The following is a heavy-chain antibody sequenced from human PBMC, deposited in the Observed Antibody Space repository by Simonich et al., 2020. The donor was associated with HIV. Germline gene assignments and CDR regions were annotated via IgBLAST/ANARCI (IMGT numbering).Heavy chain of an antibody. V-gene: IGHV1-46*01. D-gene: IGHD2-21*02. CDR2: INPSGGST. CDR1: GYTFTSSY. J-gene: IGHJ4*02. Sequence: QVQLVQSGAEVKKPGASVKVSCKASGYTFTSSYMHWVRQAPGQGLEWMGIINPSGGSTSYAQKVQGRVTMTRDTSTSTVYMELSSLRSEDTAVYYCARGEGVVTVFDYWGQGTLVTVSS. CDR3: ARGEGVVTVFDY.